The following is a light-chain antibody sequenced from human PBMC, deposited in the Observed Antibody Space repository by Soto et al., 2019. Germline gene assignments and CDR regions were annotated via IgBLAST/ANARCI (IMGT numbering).Light chain of an antibody. CDR3: QQSYSTPLT. CDR2: AAS. V-gene: IGKV1-39*01. J-gene: IGKJ4*01. Sequence: DIQMTQSPSSLSASVGDRVTITCRASQSISSYLNWYQQKPGKAPKLLIYAASSLQSGVPSRFSGSVSGTDFTLTISSPQPEDFATYYCQQSYSTPLTFGGGTKVEIK. CDR1: QSISSY.